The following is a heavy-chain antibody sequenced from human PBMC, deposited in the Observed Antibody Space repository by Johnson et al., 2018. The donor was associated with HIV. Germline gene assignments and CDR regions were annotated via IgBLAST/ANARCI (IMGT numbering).Heavy chain of an antibody. V-gene: IGHV3-30-3*01. CDR1: GITFSDYA. Sequence: QVQLVESGGGVVQPGRSLRLSCAASGITFSDYAMHWVRQAPGKGLEWVAIISYDGSTKYYADSVKGRFTISRDNAKNSLYLQMNSLRAEDTALYYCARGNYYGSGSYGAFDIWGQGTMVTVSS. D-gene: IGHD3-10*01. CDR3: ARGNYYGSGSYGAFDI. CDR2: ISYDGSTK. J-gene: IGHJ3*02.